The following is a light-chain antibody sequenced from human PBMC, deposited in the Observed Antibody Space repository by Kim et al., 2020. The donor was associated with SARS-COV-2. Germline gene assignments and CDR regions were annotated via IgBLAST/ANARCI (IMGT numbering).Light chain of an antibody. CDR1: QSVSSN. J-gene: IGKJ1*01. V-gene: IGKV3-15*01. CDR2: GAS. Sequence: VSPGERAPPACRLSQSVSSNLAWYQQKPGQAPRLLIYGASTRATGIPARFSGSGSGTEFTLTISSLQSEDFAVYYCQQYNNWPLTFGQGTKVDIK. CDR3: QQYNNWPLT.